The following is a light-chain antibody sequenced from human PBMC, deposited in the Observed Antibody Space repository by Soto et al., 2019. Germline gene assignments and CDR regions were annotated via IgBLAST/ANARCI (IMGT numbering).Light chain of an antibody. V-gene: IGLV4-69*01. Sequence: QSVLTQSPSASASLGASVKLTCTLSSGHSSYAIAWNQQQPEKGPRYLMKLNSDGSHSRGDGIPDRFSGSSSGAERYLTISSLQSEDEADYYCQTWGTGIHVFGTGTKVTVL. J-gene: IGLJ1*01. CDR3: QTWGTGIHV. CDR2: LNSDGSH. CDR1: SGHSSYA.